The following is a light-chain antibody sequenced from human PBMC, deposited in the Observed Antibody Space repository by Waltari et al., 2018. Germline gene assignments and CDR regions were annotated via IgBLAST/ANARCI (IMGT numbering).Light chain of an antibody. Sequence: DTQMTQSPSSLSASVGDRGTITCQSSQDISHFLNCNQQKPGTAPKLLITDASTLQTGVPSRFSGGRSGTQFTFTVNGLQPEDVATYFCQQYDNLPLTFGGGTKVEI. V-gene: IGKV1-33*01. CDR3: QQYDNLPLT. CDR1: QDISHF. J-gene: IGKJ4*01. CDR2: DAS.